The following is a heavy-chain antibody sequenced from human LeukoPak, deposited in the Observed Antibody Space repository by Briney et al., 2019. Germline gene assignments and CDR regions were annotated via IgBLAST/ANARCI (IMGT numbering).Heavy chain of an antibody. Sequence: GGSLRLSCAASGFTFSSYTMSWVRQAPGKGLEWVSAIGGSGGNTYYADSVKGRFTISRDSSKNTLYLQMNSLRDEDTAVYYCAANGGPFDFWGQGTLVTVSA. V-gene: IGHV3-23*01. J-gene: IGHJ4*02. CDR2: IGGSGGNT. CDR3: AANGGPFDF. D-gene: IGHD4-23*01. CDR1: GFTFSSYT.